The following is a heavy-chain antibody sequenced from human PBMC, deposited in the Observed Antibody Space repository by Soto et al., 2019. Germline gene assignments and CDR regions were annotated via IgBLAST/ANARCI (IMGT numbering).Heavy chain of an antibody. Sequence: PGGSLRLSCAASGFTFSSYSRNWVRQAPGKGLEWVSSISSSSSYIYYADSVKGRFTISRDNAKNSLYMQMNSLRAEDTAVYYCARVRNDILTGYYLPTDYWGQGTLVTVSS. D-gene: IGHD3-9*01. CDR3: ARVRNDILTGYYLPTDY. J-gene: IGHJ4*02. CDR1: GFTFSSYS. CDR2: ISSSSSYI. V-gene: IGHV3-21*01.